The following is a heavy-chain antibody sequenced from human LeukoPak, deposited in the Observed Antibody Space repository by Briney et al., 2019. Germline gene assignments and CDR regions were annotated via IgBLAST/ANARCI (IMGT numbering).Heavy chain of an antibody. J-gene: IGHJ5*02. D-gene: IGHD2-21*02. CDR1: GGTFSSYA. V-gene: IGHV1-69*05. CDR3: ARGYCGGDCYSEAKNWFDP. CDR2: IIPAFGAA. Sequence: SVKVSCKASGGTFSSYAINWVRQAPGQGLEWMGGIIPAFGAANYAQKFQGRVTITTDESTSTAYMELSSLRSEDTAVYYSARGYCGGDCYSEAKNWFDPWGQGTLVTVSS.